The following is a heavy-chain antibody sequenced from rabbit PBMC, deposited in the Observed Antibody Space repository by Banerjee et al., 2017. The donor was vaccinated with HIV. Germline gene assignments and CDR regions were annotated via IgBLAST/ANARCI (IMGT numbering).Heavy chain of an antibody. D-gene: IGHD1-1*01. Sequence: QEQLVESGGGLVQAGGSLKLSCKASGFTISSYSMQWVRQAPGKGLEWIACIYAGSSGSTYYASWAKGRFTISSHNAQNTLYLQLNSLTAADTATYFCARDFASSSGYYRYGMDLRGPGTLVTVS. CDR1: GFTISSYS. CDR3: ARDFASSSGYYRYGMDL. V-gene: IGHV1S45*01. J-gene: IGHJ6*01. CDR2: IYAGSSGST.